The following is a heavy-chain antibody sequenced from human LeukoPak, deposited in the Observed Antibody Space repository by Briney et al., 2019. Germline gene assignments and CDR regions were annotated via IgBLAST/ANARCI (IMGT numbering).Heavy chain of an antibody. D-gene: IGHD4-23*01. CDR3: ARWGPRRPYGDNRSYYYGMDV. CDR2: INHSGST. V-gene: IGHV4-34*01. CDR1: GGSFSAYY. Sequence: PSETLSLTCAVYGGSFSAYYWSWIRQPPGKGLEWIGEINHSGSTNYNPSLKSRVTISVDTSKNQFSLKLSSVTAADTAVYYCARWGPRRPYGDNRSYYYGMDVWGQGTTVTVSS. J-gene: IGHJ6*02.